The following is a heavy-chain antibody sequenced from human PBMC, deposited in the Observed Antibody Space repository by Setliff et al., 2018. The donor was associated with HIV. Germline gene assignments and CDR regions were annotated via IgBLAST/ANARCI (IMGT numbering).Heavy chain of an antibody. CDR1: GGSFSGYY. Sequence: SETLSLTCAVYGGSFSGYYWSWIRQPPGKGLEWIGEINHSGSTNYNPSLKSRVTISVDTSKNQFSLKLNSVTAADAAVYYCAMTTEDLAGAAIPYWGQGTLVTVSS. J-gene: IGHJ4*02. CDR2: INHSGST. D-gene: IGHD2-21*02. CDR3: AMTTEDLAGAAIPY. V-gene: IGHV4-34*01.